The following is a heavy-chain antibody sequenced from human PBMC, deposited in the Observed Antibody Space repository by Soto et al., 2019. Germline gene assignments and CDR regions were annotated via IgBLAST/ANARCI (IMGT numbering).Heavy chain of an antibody. V-gene: IGHV4-31*03. CDR2: IYYSGTT. D-gene: IGHD2-2*01. J-gene: IGHJ3*02. CDR3: ARNPSHLCASTSCHAFEI. Sequence: SETLSLTCSVSGGSISSGAYYWNWIRQHPRKGLEWIGYIYYSGTTYYNPSLGSRVSISADTSKNQFPLKLNSVTVADTAVYYCARNPSHLCASTSCHAFEIWGQGTMVTVSS. CDR1: GGSISSGAYY.